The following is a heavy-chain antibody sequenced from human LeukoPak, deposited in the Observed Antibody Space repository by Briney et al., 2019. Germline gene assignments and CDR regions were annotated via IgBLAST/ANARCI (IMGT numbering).Heavy chain of an antibody. Sequence: GGSLRLSCAASGFTFSSYAMSWVRQAPGKGLEWVSAISGSGGSTYYADSVKGRFTISRDNSKNTLYLQTNSLRAEDTAVYYCAKDIDGCNPVYGMDVWGQGTTVTVSS. D-gene: IGHD5-24*01. CDR3: AKDIDGCNPVYGMDV. CDR2: ISGSGGST. CDR1: GFTFSSYA. V-gene: IGHV3-23*01. J-gene: IGHJ6*02.